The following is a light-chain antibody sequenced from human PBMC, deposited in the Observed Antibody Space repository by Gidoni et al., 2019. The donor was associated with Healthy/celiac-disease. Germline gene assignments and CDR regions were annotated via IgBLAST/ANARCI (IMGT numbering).Light chain of an antibody. V-gene: IGKV3-15*01. CDR1: QSVSSN. Sequence: EIVLTQSPATLSVSPGARATLSCMASQSVSSNLAWYQQKPVQPPRLLIYGASTMVTGIPARFSGSGSGTEFTLTISSLQSEDFAVYYCQQYNNWPRTFXQXTKVEIK. CDR2: GAS. J-gene: IGKJ1*01. CDR3: QQYNNWPRT.